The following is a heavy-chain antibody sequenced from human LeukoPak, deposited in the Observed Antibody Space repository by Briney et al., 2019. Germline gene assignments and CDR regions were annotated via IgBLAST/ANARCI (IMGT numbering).Heavy chain of an antibody. J-gene: IGHJ6*04. CDR3: AELGITMIGGV. CDR2: ISSSGSTI. Sequence: GETLRLSCAASGCTFSNEMNWVRQAPGEGLEWGSYISSSGSTIYYADSVKGRFTISRDNAKNSLYLQLNSLRAEDTAVYYCAELGITMIGGVWGKGTTVTISS. V-gene: IGHV3-48*03. D-gene: IGHD3-10*02. CDR1: GCTFSNE.